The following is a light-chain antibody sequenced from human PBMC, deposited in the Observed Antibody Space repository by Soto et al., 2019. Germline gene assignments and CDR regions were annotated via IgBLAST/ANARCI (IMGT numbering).Light chain of an antibody. CDR3: QQYESYSWT. J-gene: IGKJ1*01. V-gene: IGKV1-5*01. CDR2: DAS. CDR1: QTFGRW. Sequence: DIQMTQSPSTLSAPVGDRVTITCRASQTFGRWLAWYQRKPGRAPNLLIYDASSLQSGVPSRFSGSGSGTEFTLTISSLQPDDSATYYCQQYESYSWTFGQGTKVDI.